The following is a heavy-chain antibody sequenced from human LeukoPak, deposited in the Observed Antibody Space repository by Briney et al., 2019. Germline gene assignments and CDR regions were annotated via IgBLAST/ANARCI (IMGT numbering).Heavy chain of an antibody. CDR1: GFTFSSYA. CDR2: ISGSGGST. V-gene: IGHV3-23*01. D-gene: IGHD3-3*01. Sequence: GGSLRLSCAASGFTFSSYAMSWVRQAPGKGLEWVSAISGSGGSTYYADSVKGRFTISRDNSKNTLYLRMNSLRAEDTAVYYCAKDSYDFWSGYYTVNWFDPWGQGTLVTVSS. J-gene: IGHJ5*02. CDR3: AKDSYDFWSGYYTVNWFDP.